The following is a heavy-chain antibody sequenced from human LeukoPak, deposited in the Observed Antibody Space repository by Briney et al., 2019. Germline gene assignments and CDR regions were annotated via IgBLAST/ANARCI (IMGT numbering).Heavy chain of an antibody. CDR1: GYTFTGYY. CDR3: ARARTYCSGGSCCLLDP. CDR2: INPNSGGT. J-gene: IGHJ5*02. Sequence: GASVKVSCKASGYTFTGYYMHWVRQAPGQGLEWMGWINPNSGGTNYAQKFQGRVTMTRDTSISTAYMELSRLRSDDTAVYYCARARTYCSGGSCCLLDPWGQGTLVTVSS. V-gene: IGHV1-2*02. D-gene: IGHD2-15*01.